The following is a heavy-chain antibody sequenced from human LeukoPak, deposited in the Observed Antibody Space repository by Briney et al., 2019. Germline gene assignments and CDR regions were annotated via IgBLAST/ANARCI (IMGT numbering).Heavy chain of an antibody. V-gene: IGHV3-23*01. D-gene: IGHD3-3*01. J-gene: IGHJ3*02. CDR3: AKDQDFWSGYRAFDI. Sequence: GGSLRLSCAASGFTFSSYSMNWVRQAPGKGLEWVSAISGSGGSTYYADSVKGRFTISRDNSKNTLYLQMNSLRAEDTAVYYCAKDQDFWSGYRAFDIWGQGTMVTVSS. CDR1: GFTFSSYS. CDR2: ISGSGGST.